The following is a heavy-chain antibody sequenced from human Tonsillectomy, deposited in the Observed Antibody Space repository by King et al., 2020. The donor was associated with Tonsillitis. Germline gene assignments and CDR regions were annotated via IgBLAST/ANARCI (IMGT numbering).Heavy chain of an antibody. V-gene: IGHV3-11*01. D-gene: IGHD3-22*01. Sequence: VQLVESGGGLVKPGGSLRLSCAASGFTFSDYYMSWIRQAPGKGLEWVSYISSSGDTIYYADSVKGRFTISRDNAKNSLYLQLNSLRAEDTAVYYGARPNRLTMIHYAMDVWGQGTTVTVSS. CDR2: ISSSGDTI. CDR1: GFTFSDYY. CDR3: ARPNRLTMIHYAMDV. J-gene: IGHJ6*02.